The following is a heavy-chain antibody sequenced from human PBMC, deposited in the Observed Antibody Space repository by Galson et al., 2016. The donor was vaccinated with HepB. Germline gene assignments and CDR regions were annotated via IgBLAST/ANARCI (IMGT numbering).Heavy chain of an antibody. V-gene: IGHV2-5*01. D-gene: IGHD2-2*01. J-gene: IGHJ4*02. CDR2: IYWNDDK. CDR1: GFSLRTSGEG. Sequence: PALVKPTQTLTLTCTFSGFSLRTSGEGVGWTRQPPGKALEWLALIYWNDDKRYSPSLRSRLTITKDTSKNQVVLTMTNMDPVDTATYYCAHRRSGYCNSISCLYFDYWSQGALVTVSS. CDR3: AHRRSGYCNSISCLYFDY.